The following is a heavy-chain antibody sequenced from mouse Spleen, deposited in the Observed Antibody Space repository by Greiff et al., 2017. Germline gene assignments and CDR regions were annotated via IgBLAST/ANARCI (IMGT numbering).Heavy chain of an antibody. V-gene: IGHV2-5-1*01. Sequence: VQLQQSGPSLVQPSQSLSITCPVSGFSLTSYGVHWVRQSPGKGLEWLGVIWRGGSTDYNAAFMSRLSITKDNSKSQVFFKMNSLQADDTAIYDCAKINWDDAYWGQGTLVTVSA. CDR3: AKINWDDAY. J-gene: IGHJ3*01. CDR2: IWRGGST. D-gene: IGHD4-1*01. CDR1: GFSLTSYG.